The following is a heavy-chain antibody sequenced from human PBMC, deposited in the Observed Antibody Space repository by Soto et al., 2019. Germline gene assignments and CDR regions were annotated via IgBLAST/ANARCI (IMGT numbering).Heavy chain of an antibody. V-gene: IGHV1-8*01. CDR3: AREHRYSSSWYQATSYYYYGMDV. CDR2: MNPNSGNT. CDR1: GYTFTSYD. D-gene: IGHD6-13*01. J-gene: IGHJ6*02. Sequence: QVQLVQSGAEVKKPGASVKVSCKASGYTFTSYDINWVRQATGQGLEWMGWMNPNSGNTGYAQKFQGRVTITRNTSISTAYMELSSLRSEDTAVYYCAREHRYSSSWYQATSYYYYGMDVWGQGTTVTVSS.